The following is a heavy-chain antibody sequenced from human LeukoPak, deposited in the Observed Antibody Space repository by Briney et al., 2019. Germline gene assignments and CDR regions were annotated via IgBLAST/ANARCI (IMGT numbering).Heavy chain of an antibody. Sequence: SEALSLTCTVSGGSISSYYWSWIRQPPGKGLEWIGYIYYIGSTNYNPSLKSRVAISVDTSKNQFSLKLSSVTAADTAVYYCAGTVGATTNWFDPWGQGTLVTVSS. CDR1: GGSISSYY. J-gene: IGHJ5*02. D-gene: IGHD1-26*01. CDR2: IYYIGST. V-gene: IGHV4-59*08. CDR3: AGTVGATTNWFDP.